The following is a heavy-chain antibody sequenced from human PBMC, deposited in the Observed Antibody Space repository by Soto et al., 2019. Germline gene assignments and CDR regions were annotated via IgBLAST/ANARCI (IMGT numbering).Heavy chain of an antibody. CDR3: ARDMFGEQQLGL. V-gene: IGHV3-33*01. Sequence: LVESGGGVVQPGRSLRLSCEASGFSFSAYGMHWVRQAPGKGLGWVAVIWFDGSNQYYVDSVKGRFTISRDNSKNTLYLQMKSLRVEDTAVYYCARDMFGEQQLGLWGQGTLVTVSS. CDR2: IWFDGSNQ. D-gene: IGHD6-13*01. J-gene: IGHJ4*02. CDR1: GFSFSAYG.